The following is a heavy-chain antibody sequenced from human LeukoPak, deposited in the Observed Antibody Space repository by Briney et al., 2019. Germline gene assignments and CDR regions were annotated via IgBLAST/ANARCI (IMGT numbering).Heavy chain of an antibody. Sequence: PGGSLRLSCAASGFTFSSYAMSWVRQAPGKGLEWVSAISGSGGSTYYADSVKGRFTISRDNSKNTLYLQMNSLRAEDTAVYYCAKEGGRMGSWYQLHAYNWFDPWGQGTLVTVSS. CDR3: AKEGGRMGSWYQLHAYNWFDP. CDR2: ISGSGGST. J-gene: IGHJ5*02. V-gene: IGHV3-23*01. CDR1: GFTFSSYA. D-gene: IGHD2-2*01.